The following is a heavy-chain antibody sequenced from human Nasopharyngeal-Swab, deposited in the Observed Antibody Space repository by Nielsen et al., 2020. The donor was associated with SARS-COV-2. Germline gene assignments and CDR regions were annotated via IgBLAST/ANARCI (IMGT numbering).Heavy chain of an antibody. J-gene: IGHJ4*02. CDR3: AKELGYCSGGSCYPA. CDR1: GFTFSSYS. CDR2: ISSSSSTI. Sequence: GGSLRLSCAASGFTFSSYSMNWVRQAPGKGLEWVSYISSSSSTIYYADSVKGRFTISRDNAKNSLYLQMNSLRAEDTAVYYCAKELGYCSGGSCYPAWGQGTLVTVSS. D-gene: IGHD2-15*01. V-gene: IGHV3-48*01.